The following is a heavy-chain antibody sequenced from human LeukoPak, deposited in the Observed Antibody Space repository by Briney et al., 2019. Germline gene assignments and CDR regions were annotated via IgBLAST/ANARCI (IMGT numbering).Heavy chain of an antibody. Sequence: GGSLRLSCAASGFTFSSYGMHWVRQAPGKGLEWVTFIRYDGSNKYYADSVKGRFTISRDNSKNTLYLQMNSLRAEDTAVYYCAKDSDSSGYYLDAFDIWGQGTMVTVSS. CDR3: AKDSDSSGYYLDAFDI. J-gene: IGHJ3*02. V-gene: IGHV3-30*02. D-gene: IGHD3-22*01. CDR1: GFTFSSYG. CDR2: IRYDGSNK.